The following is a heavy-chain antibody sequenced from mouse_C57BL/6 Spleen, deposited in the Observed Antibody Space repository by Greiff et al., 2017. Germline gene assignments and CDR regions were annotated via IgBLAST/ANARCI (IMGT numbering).Heavy chain of an antibody. V-gene: IGHV1-55*01. D-gene: IGHD1-1*01. J-gene: IGHJ2*01. CDR3: ARADYGSSVDY. Sequence: QVQLKQPGAELVKPGASVKMSCKASGYTFTSYWITWVKQRPGQGLEWIGDIYPGSGSTNYNEKFKSKATLTVDTSSSTAYMQLSSLTSEDSAVYYCARADYGSSVDYWGQGTTLTVSS. CDR1: GYTFTSYW. CDR2: IYPGSGST.